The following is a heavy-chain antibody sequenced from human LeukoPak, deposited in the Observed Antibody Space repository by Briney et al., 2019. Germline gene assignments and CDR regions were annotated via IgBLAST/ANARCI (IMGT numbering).Heavy chain of an antibody. V-gene: IGHV1-8*03. CDR1: GYMFTNYD. CDR2: MNPQSGNT. CDR3: ARGPNYSIFASAYYYYVDV. Sequence: ASVKVSCKASGYMFTNYDINWVRQATGQGLEWMGWMNPQSGNTGYTQKFRGRVTITRDTSITTAYMELSSLRSEDTAVYYCARGPNYSIFASAYYYYVDVWGKGTTATVSS. D-gene: IGHD4-11*01. J-gene: IGHJ6*03.